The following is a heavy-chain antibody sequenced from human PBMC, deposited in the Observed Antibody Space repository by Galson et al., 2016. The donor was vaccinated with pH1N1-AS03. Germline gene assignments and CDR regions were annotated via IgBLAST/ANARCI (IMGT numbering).Heavy chain of an antibody. CDR2: IYPGDSDT. J-gene: IGHJ4*02. CDR3: ARQVRDGYNDYFDY. Sequence: QSGAEVKKPGESLKISCKTSGYIFTSYWVAWVRHMPGKGLEWMGIIYPGDSDTRYSPSFQGQVTISADRSINTAYLQWSSLMASDTASYYCARQVRDGYNDYFDYWGQGILVTVPS. V-gene: IGHV5-51*01. D-gene: IGHD5-24*01. CDR1: GYIFTSYW.